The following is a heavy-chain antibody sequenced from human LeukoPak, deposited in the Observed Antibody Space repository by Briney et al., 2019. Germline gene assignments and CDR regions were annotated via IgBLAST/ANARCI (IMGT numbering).Heavy chain of an antibody. Sequence: SETLSLTCTVSGHSISSGYYWGWIRQPPEKGLEWIGTIYHSGSTYHNSSLKSRVTISRDTSKNQFSLKLSSVTAADTAVYYCARGGGGYNYFDYWGQGTLVTVSS. D-gene: IGHD5-12*01. CDR2: IYHSGST. J-gene: IGHJ4*02. CDR1: GHSISSGYY. CDR3: ARGGGGYNYFDY. V-gene: IGHV4-38-2*02.